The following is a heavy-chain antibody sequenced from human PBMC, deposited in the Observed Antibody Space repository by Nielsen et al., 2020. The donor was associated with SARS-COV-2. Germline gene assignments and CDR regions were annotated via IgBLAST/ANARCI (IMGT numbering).Heavy chain of an antibody. D-gene: IGHD2/OR15-2a*01. CDR2: ISYDGSNK. CDR1: GFTFSSYA. V-gene: IGHV3-30-3*01. J-gene: IGHJ6*03. CDR3: ARDLSPDYYYYYYMDV. Sequence: GESLKISCAASGFTFSSYAMHWVRQAPGKGLEWVAVISYDGSNKYYADSVKGRFTISRDNSKNTLYLQMNSLRAEDTAVYYCARDLSPDYYYYYYMDVWGKGTTVTVSS.